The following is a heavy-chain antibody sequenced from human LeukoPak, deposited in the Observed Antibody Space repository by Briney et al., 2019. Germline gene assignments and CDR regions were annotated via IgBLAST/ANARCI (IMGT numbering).Heavy chain of an antibody. V-gene: IGHV1-18*01. CDR3: ARHLMSSVGSY. CDR2: ISAYNGDT. Sequence: ASVKVSCKASGYTFTSHGISWVRQAPGQGLEWMGWISAYNGDTNYAQKFQDRVTMTTDTSTSTAYMELRSLRSDDTAVYYCARHLMSSVGSYWGQGTLVTVSS. CDR1: GYTFTSHG. J-gene: IGHJ4*02. D-gene: IGHD3-10*01.